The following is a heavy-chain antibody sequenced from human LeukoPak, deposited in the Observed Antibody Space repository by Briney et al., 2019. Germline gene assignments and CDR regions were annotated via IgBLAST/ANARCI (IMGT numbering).Heavy chain of an antibody. D-gene: IGHD6-19*01. V-gene: IGHV4-59*01. CDR3: ARGSGWLTNY. J-gene: IGHJ4*02. CDR2: IHSSGST. CDR1: GGSTSTYY. Sequence: SETLSLTCTVSGGSTSTYYLSWIRQPPGKGLEWIGYIHSSGSTNYNPSHKSRVTISVDTSKNQFSLKLSSVTAADTAVYYCARGSGWLTNYWGQGTLVTVSS.